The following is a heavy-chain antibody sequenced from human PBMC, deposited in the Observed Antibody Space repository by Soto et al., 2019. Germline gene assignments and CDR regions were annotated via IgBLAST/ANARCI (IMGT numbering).Heavy chain of an antibody. Sequence: RGESLKISCKASGYSFTTYWIGWVRQMPGKGLEWMGIIYPGDSDTRYSPSFQGQVTISADKSINTAYLQWSSLKASDTAMYYCARSYGSGRYNWFDPWGQGTLVTVSS. J-gene: IGHJ5*02. V-gene: IGHV5-51*01. D-gene: IGHD3-10*01. CDR3: ARSYGSGRYNWFDP. CDR2: IYPGDSDT. CDR1: GYSFTTYW.